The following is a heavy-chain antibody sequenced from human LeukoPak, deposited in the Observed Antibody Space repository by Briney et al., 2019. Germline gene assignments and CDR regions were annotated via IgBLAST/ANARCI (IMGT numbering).Heavy chain of an antibody. V-gene: IGHV3-74*01. D-gene: IGHD1-26*01. CDR2: TNTAGTIT. Sequence: GGSLRLSCEVSGFVFRRYWMHWVRQAPGKGLVWVARTNTAGTITTYADSVQGRFTISRDNSKNTLYLQLNSLRVEDTAVYYCAKNRGAGSHYYYHMNVWGKGTTVTVSS. CDR1: GFVFRRYW. CDR3: AKNRGAGSHYYYHMNV. J-gene: IGHJ6*03.